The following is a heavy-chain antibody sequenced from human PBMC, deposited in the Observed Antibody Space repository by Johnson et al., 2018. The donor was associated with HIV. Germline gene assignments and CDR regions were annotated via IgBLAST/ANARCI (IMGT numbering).Heavy chain of an antibody. CDR2: IWYDGSNK. CDR1: GFTFSDYY. Sequence: QVQLVESGGGLVKPGGSLRLSCAASGFTFSDYYMSWIRQAPGKGLEWVAVIWYDGSNKYYADSVKGRFTMSRDNSRNTLDLQMNSLRAEDTAVYYCAKDQSTVVVPNAFDIWGQGTMVTVSS. D-gene: IGHD3-22*01. CDR3: AKDQSTVVVPNAFDI. V-gene: IGHV3-30*02. J-gene: IGHJ3*02.